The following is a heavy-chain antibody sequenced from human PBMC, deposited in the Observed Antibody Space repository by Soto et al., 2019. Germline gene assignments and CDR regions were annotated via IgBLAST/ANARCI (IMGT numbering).Heavy chain of an antibody. V-gene: IGHV4-59*08. CDR3: GGLRELIGVNWFDP. CDR1: GGSISSYY. D-gene: IGHD1-7*01. CDR2: IYYSGST. J-gene: IGHJ5*02. Sequence: SETLSLTCTVSGGSISSYYWSWIRQPPGKGLEWIGYIYYSGSTNYNPSLKSRVTISVDTSKNQFSLKLSSVTAADTAVYYCGGLRELIGVNWFDPWGQGTLVTVSS.